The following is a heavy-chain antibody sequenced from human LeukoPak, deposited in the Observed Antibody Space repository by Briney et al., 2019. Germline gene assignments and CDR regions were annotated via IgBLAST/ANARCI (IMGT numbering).Heavy chain of an antibody. CDR1: GYSISSGYY. J-gene: IGHJ4*02. CDR3: ARTKLGMGVDY. V-gene: IGHV4-38-2*02. Sequence: SETLSLTCTVSGYSISSGYYWGWIRQPPGKGLEWIGSIYHSGSTYYNPSLKSRVTISVGTSKNQFSLKLSSVTAADTAVYYCARTKLGMGVDYWGQGTLVTVSS. CDR2: IYHSGST. D-gene: IGHD7-27*01.